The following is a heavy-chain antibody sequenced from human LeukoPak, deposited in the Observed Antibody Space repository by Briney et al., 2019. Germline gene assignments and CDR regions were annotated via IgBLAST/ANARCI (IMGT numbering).Heavy chain of an antibody. CDR1: GGTFSSYA. V-gene: IGHV1-69*01. CDR3: ARGRGSSRRYYYYGMDV. Sequence: SVKVSCKASGGTFSSYAISWVRQAPGQGLEWMGGIIPIFGTANYAQKFLGRVTITADESTSTAYMELSSLRSEDTAVYYCARGRGSSRRYYYYGMDVWGQGTTVTVSS. D-gene: IGHD6-13*01. J-gene: IGHJ6*02. CDR2: IIPIFGTA.